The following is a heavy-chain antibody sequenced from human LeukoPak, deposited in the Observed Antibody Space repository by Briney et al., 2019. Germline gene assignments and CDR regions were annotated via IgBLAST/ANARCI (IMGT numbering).Heavy chain of an antibody. CDR1: GGSISGHY. Sequence: PSETLSLTCTVSGGSISGHYWSWIRQPPGKGLEWIGYIYYSGSTSYNPSLKSRVTISVDTSKNQFSLKLSSVSAADTAMYYCARDRYYYMDVWGKGTTVTVSS. CDR3: ARDRYYYMDV. J-gene: IGHJ6*03. V-gene: IGHV4-59*11. CDR2: IYYSGST.